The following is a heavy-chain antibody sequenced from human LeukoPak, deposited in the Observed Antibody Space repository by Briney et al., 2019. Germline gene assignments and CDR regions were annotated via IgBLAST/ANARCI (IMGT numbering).Heavy chain of an antibody. V-gene: IGHV3-48*01. D-gene: IGHD3-3*01. J-gene: IGHJ4*02. CDR1: GFTFNSYS. CDR3: ARDYDFWSGYYTGIFDY. CDR2: ISSSSSTI. Sequence: GGSLRLSCAASGFTFNSYSMNWVRQAPGKGLEWVSYISSSSSTIYYADSVKGRFTISRDNAKNSLYLQMNSLRAEDTAVYHCARDYDFWSGYYTGIFDYWGQGTLVTVSS.